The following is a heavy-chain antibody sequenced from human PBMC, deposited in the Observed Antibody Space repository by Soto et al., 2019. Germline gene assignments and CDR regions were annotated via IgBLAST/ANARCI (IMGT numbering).Heavy chain of an antibody. J-gene: IGHJ4*02. V-gene: IGHV3-30*18. D-gene: IGHD6-13*01. CDR1: GFTFSSYG. Sequence: QVQLVESGGGVVQPGRSLRLSCAASGFTFSSYGMHWVRQAPGKGLELVAVISYDGSNKYYADSVKGRFTISRDNSKNTLYLQMNSLRAEDTAVYYCAKGDAWQQLVYYFDYWGQGTLVTVSS. CDR3: AKGDAWQQLVYYFDY. CDR2: ISYDGSNK.